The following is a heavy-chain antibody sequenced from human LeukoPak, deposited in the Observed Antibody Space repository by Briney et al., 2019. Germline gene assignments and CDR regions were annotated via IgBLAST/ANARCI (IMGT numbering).Heavy chain of an antibody. CDR2: ISSSSSYI. CDR3: AKGRSDY. CDR1: GFTFSSYS. J-gene: IGHJ4*02. Sequence: GGSLRLSCAASGFTFSSYSMNWVRQAPGKGLEWVSSISSSSSYIYYADSVKGRFTISRNNSKNTLYLQMNSLRAEDTAVYYCAKGRSDYWGQGTLVTVSS. V-gene: IGHV3-21*04.